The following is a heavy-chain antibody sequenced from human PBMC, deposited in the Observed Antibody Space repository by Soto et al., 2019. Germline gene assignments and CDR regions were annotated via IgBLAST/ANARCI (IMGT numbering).Heavy chain of an antibody. CDR3: AKTNYYDSSGYQHDAFDI. Sequence: XGCLVLSVPASGLTFSSSCLHWVRQAPGKGLEWVAVISYDGSNKYYADSVKGRFTISRDNSKNTLYLQMNSLRAEDTAVYYCAKTNYYDSSGYQHDAFDIWGHGTMVTVSS. J-gene: IGHJ3*02. D-gene: IGHD3-22*01. CDR1: GLTFSSSC. V-gene: IGHV3-30*18. CDR2: ISYDGSNK.